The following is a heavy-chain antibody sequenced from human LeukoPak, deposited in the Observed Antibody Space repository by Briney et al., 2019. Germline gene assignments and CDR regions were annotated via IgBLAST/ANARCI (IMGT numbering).Heavy chain of an antibody. D-gene: IGHD3-3*01. V-gene: IGHV3-49*04. Sequence: GRSLRLSCTASGFTFGEYAMSWVRQAPGKGLEWVGFIRRKASRGTTEYAASVKGRFTISRDDSKSIAYLQMNSLKTEDTAVYYCTRALRTRITIFGVVGYYFDYWGQGTLVTVSS. J-gene: IGHJ4*02. CDR2: IRRKASRGTT. CDR1: GFTFGEYA. CDR3: TRALRTRITIFGVVGYYFDY.